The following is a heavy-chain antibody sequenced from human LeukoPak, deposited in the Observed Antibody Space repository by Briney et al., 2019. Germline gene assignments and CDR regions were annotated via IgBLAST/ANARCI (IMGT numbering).Heavy chain of an antibody. V-gene: IGHV3-21*04. D-gene: IGHD3-9*01. Sequence: AGGSLRLSCAASGFTFSSYEMNWVRQAPGKGLEWVSSISSSSSYIYYADSVKGRFTISRDNAKNSLYLQMNSLRAEDTAVYYCASGLRYFDLYYWGQGTLVTVSS. CDR3: ASGLRYFDLYY. J-gene: IGHJ4*02. CDR1: GFTFSSYE. CDR2: ISSSSSYI.